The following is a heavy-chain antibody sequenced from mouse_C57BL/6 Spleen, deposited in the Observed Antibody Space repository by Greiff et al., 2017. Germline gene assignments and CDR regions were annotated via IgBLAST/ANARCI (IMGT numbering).Heavy chain of an antibody. Sequence: EVKLMESGEGLVKPGGSLKLSCAASGFTFSSYAMSWVRQTPEKRLEWVAYISSGGDYIYYADTVKGRFTISRDNARNTLYLQMSSLKSEDTAMYYCTREGYYNAMDYWGQGTSVTVSS. V-gene: IGHV5-9-1*02. J-gene: IGHJ4*01. D-gene: IGHD2-2*01. CDR2: ISSGGDYI. CDR3: TREGYYNAMDY. CDR1: GFTFSSYA.